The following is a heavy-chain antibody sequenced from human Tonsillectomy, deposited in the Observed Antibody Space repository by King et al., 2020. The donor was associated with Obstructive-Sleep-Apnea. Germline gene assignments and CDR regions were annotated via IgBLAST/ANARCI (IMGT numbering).Heavy chain of an antibody. J-gene: IGHJ5*02. CDR3: ARGSGAAAVNWFDP. CDR2: INHRGST. CDR1: GGSFSDYY. Sequence: VQLQQWGAGLLKPSETLSLTCAVYGGSFSDYYWSWIRQLPGKGLEWIGEINHRGSTNDNPSLKSRVTISVDTSNNPFSLKLNSVTAADTAVYYCARGSGAAAVNWFDPWGQGTLVTVSS. V-gene: IGHV4-34*01. D-gene: IGHD6-13*01.